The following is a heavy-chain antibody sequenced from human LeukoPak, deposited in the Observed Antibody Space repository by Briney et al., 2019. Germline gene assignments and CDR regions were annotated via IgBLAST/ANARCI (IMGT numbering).Heavy chain of an antibody. CDR3: ARKSGSYYFFDY. D-gene: IGHD1-26*01. V-gene: IGHV3-74*01. Sequence: TGGSLRLSCAASRFTFSNYWMHWVRQAPGKGLVWVSRIDSDGSRTSYADSVKGRFTISRDNAKNTLYLQMNRLRAEHTAVYYCARKSGSYYFFDYWGQGTLVTVSS. CDR2: IDSDGSRT. CDR1: RFTFSNYW. J-gene: IGHJ4*02.